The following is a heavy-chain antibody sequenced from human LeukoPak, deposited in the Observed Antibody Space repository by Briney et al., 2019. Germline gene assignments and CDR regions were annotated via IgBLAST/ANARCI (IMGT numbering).Heavy chain of an antibody. CDR1: GASFSGYY. Sequence: SETLSLTCAVYGASFSGYYWSWIRQPPGKGLEWIGEINHSGSTNYNPSLKSRVTISVDTSKNQFSLKLSSVTAADTAVYYCARAPYYYGSGSYSAFDIWGQGTMVTVSS. CDR3: ARAPYYYGSGSYSAFDI. CDR2: INHSGST. V-gene: IGHV4-34*01. D-gene: IGHD3-10*01. J-gene: IGHJ3*02.